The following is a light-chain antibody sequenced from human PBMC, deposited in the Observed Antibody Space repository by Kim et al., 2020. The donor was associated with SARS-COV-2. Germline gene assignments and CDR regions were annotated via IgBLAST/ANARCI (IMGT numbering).Light chain of an antibody. CDR1: SSDVGGYNY. CDR3: CSYAGSSTNVL. J-gene: IGLJ2*01. V-gene: IGLV2-11*01. CDR2: DVT. Sequence: QSALTQPRSVSGSPGQSVTIPCTGTSSDVGGYNYVSWYQQYPGKAPKLIIYDVTKRPSGVPDRLSGSKSGNTASLTISGLQAEDEADYYCCSYAGSSTNVLFGGVTPLTVL.